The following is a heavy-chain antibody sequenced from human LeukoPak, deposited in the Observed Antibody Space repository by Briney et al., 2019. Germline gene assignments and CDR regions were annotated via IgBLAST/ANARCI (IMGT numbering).Heavy chain of an antibody. CDR2: INSDGSST. CDR1: GFTFSSFW. D-gene: IGHD3-10*01. J-gene: IGHJ4*01. CDR3: ARAVYYSNYLGY. V-gene: IGHV3-74*01. Sequence: GGSLRLSCAASGFTFSSFWMHWVRQAPGKGLVWVSRINSDGSSTNYADSVKGRFTISRDNAKNTLYLQMNSLRAEDTVMYYCARAVYYSNYLGYWGQGTLVTVSS.